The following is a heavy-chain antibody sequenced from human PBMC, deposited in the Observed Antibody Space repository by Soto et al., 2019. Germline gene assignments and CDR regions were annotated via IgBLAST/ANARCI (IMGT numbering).Heavy chain of an antibody. J-gene: IGHJ5*02. CDR3: SRVVPGAEAWFVP. CDR2: ISLYSDGT. D-gene: IGHD2-2*01. V-gene: IGHV1-18*01. CDR1: GYTFSNYG. Sequence: QVQLVQSGGEVKRTGASVKVSCKTSGYTFSNYGITWVRQAPGQPLEWLGWISLYSDGTNYAQKFQGRVSMTTDTSTTTAYMELRSLRSDDTAVYYCSRVVPGAEAWFVPWGQGTLVTVSS.